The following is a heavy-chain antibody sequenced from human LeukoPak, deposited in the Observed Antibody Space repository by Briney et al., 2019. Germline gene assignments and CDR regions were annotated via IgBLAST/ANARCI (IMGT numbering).Heavy chain of an antibody. CDR3: ARAGTNLGDYDY. J-gene: IGHJ4*02. Sequence: SETLSLTCIVYGGSFSGYYWSWIRQPPGKGLEWIGEINHSGSANYNPSLKSRVTISVDTSKNEFSLNLSSVTAADTAVYYCARAGTNLGDYDYWGQGTLVTVSS. D-gene: IGHD4-17*01. CDR1: GGSFSGYY. V-gene: IGHV4-34*01. CDR2: INHSGSA.